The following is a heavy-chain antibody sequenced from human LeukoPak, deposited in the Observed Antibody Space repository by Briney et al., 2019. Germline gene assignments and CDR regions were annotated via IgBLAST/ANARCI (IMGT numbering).Heavy chain of an antibody. V-gene: IGHV3-23*01. Sequence: GGSLRLSCAASGFTFNNYAMGWVRQAPGKGLEWVSSIGVSGGSTYYADPVKGRFTISRDNSNTLFLQVNSLRAEDTAVYYCAKSNYYDSRGYYNDLDYWGQGTLVTVSS. J-gene: IGHJ4*02. CDR1: GFTFNNYA. CDR3: AKSNYYDSRGYYNDLDY. CDR2: IGVSGGST. D-gene: IGHD3-22*01.